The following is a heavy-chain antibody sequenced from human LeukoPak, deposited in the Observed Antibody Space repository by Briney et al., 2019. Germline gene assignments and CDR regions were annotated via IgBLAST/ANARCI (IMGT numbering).Heavy chain of an antibody. J-gene: IGHJ6*02. D-gene: IGHD2-15*01. CDR1: GFTFSRYG. V-gene: IGHV3-64*04. CDR2: ISSNGGST. CDR3: AKGNFLLRNGMDV. Sequence: GGSLRLSCSASGFTFSRYGMHWVRQAPGKGLEYVSAISSNGGSTHYADSVKGRFTISRDNSKNTLYLQMSSLRAEDTAVYFCAKGNFLLRNGMDVWGQGTTVTVSS.